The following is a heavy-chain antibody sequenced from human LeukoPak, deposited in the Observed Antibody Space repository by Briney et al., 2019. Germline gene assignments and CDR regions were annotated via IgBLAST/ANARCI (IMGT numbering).Heavy chain of an antibody. Sequence: SETLSLTCTVSGGSISSYYWSWIRQPPGKGLEWIGYIYYSGSTNYNPSFKSRVTISVDTSKNQFSLKLSSVTAADTAVYYCARVGSVRGVINPRFDYWGQGTLVTVSS. CDR1: GGSISSYY. V-gene: IGHV4-59*01. J-gene: IGHJ4*02. D-gene: IGHD3-10*01. CDR2: IYYSGST. CDR3: ARVGSVRGVINPRFDY.